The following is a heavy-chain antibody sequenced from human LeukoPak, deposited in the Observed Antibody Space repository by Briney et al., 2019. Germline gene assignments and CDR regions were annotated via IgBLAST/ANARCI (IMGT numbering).Heavy chain of an antibody. CDR1: GFIFSNYW. Sequence: GGSLRLSCTASGFIFSNYWMHCVRQVPGKGLVWVSRINSDGSTTNYAESVRGRFTVSRDNAKNTLYLQMNSLRVEDTAAYYCVRDSGYYDYWGQGTLVTVSS. CDR3: VRDSGYYDY. V-gene: IGHV3-74*01. CDR2: INSDGSTT. J-gene: IGHJ4*02. D-gene: IGHD6-19*01.